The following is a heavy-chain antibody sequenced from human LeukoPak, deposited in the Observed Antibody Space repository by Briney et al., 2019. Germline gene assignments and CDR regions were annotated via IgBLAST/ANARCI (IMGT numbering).Heavy chain of an antibody. V-gene: IGHV4-39*01. CDR2: IYYSGST. CDR1: GGSISSSSYY. Sequence: SETLSLTCTVSGGSISSSSYYWGWIRQPPGKGLEWIGSIYYSGSTYCNPSLKSRVTISVDTSKNQFSLKLSSVTAADTAVYYCASLAAAAGTGAFDIWGQGTMVTVSS. CDR3: ASLAAAAGTGAFDI. D-gene: IGHD6-13*01. J-gene: IGHJ3*02.